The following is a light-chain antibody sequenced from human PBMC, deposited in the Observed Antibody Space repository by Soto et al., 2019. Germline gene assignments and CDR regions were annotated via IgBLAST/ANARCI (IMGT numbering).Light chain of an antibody. CDR3: QSYDNSLSGHVV. CDR2: GNG. J-gene: IGLJ2*01. V-gene: IGLV1-40*01. CDR1: SSNIGAGYD. Sequence: QSVLTQPPSVSGAPGRRVTISCTGSSSNIGAGYDVHWFQQLPGTAPNLLIYGNGNRPSGVSDRFSGSKSGTSASLVITGLQAEDEADYYCQSYDNSLSGHVVFGGGTKVTVL.